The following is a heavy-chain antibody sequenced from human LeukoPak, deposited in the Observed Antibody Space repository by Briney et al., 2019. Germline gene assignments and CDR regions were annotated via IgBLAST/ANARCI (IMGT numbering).Heavy chain of an antibody. CDR2: IYPGDSDT. Sequence: GESLKISCKGSGYSFTSYWIGWVRQMPGKGLEWMGIIYPGDSDTRYSPSFRGQVTISADKSISTAYLQWSSLKASDTAMYYCARLHIVVVPAAISGWFDLWGQGTLVSVSS. D-gene: IGHD2-2*02. J-gene: IGHJ5*02. V-gene: IGHV5-51*01. CDR3: ARLHIVVVPAAISGWFDL. CDR1: GYSFTSYW.